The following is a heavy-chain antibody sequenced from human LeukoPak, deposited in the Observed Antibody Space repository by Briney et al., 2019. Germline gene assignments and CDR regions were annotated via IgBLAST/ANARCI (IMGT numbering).Heavy chain of an antibody. V-gene: IGHV3-73*01. J-gene: IGHJ4*02. CDR3: PSLHVDTTLAPYFDS. CDR1: GFTFSGSA. CDR2: IRSKAKNYAT. Sequence: GGSLRLSCAASGFTFSGSAMHWVRQDSGKGLEWVGHIRSKAKNYATAYTASLKGRFTIPRDDSKNTAYLQMNSLKTEDTALYYCPSLHVDTTLAPYFDSWGQGTLVTVSS. D-gene: IGHD5-18*01.